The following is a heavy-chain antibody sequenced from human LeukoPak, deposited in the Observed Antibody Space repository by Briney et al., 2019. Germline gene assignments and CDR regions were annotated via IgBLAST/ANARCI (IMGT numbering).Heavy chain of an antibody. CDR3: ARGGLRFLEWFFDY. J-gene: IGHJ4*02. Sequence: GGSLRLSCAASGFTFSSSAMSWVRQAPGKGLEWVSAISGSGGSTYYADSVKGRFTISRDNSKNTLYLQVNSLRAEDTAVYYCARGGLRFLEWFFDYWGQGTLVTVSS. CDR2: ISGSGGST. V-gene: IGHV3-23*01. CDR1: GFTFSSSA. D-gene: IGHD3-3*01.